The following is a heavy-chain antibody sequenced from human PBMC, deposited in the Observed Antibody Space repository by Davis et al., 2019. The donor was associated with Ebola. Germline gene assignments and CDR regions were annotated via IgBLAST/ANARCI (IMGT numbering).Heavy chain of an antibody. Sequence: PSETLSLTCAISGDSVSGSTGAWNWIRQSPSRGLEWLGRTYYSSKWFNDYAVSVNGRITINPDTSKNQFSLQLNSVTPEDTAVYYCVRGWGQHGMGVWGQGTTVTVSS. CDR3: VRGWGQHGMGV. CDR2: TYYSSKWFN. CDR1: GDSVSGSTGA. V-gene: IGHV6-1*01. J-gene: IGHJ6*02. D-gene: IGHD1-26*01.